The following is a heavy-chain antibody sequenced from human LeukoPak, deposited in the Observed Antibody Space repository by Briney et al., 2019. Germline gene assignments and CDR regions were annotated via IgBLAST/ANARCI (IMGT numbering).Heavy chain of an antibody. CDR1: GYTFTTYE. D-gene: IGHD3-16*01. CDR2: INTRNGNA. J-gene: IGHJ4*02. CDR3: ARNHLGLGL. Sequence: ALVKVSCKASGYTFTTYEIIWVRQAPGQGLEWMGWINTRNGNANYAHQLQGRVTMTTGTSTSTSYMELASLRFDDTAIYYCARNHLGLGLWGQGTLVTVSS. V-gene: IGHV1-18*01.